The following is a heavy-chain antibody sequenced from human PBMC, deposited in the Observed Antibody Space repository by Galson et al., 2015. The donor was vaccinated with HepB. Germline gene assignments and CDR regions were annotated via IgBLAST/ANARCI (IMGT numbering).Heavy chain of an antibody. Sequence: SLRLSCAASGFTFSSYAMSWVRQAPGKGLEWVSAISGSGGSTYYADSVKGRFTISRDNSKNTLYLQMNSLRAEDTAVYYCAKGTQAGINAFDIRGQGTMVTVSS. CDR3: AKGTQAGINAFDI. J-gene: IGHJ3*02. CDR1: GFTFSSYA. CDR2: ISGSGGST. D-gene: IGHD3-10*01. V-gene: IGHV3-23*01.